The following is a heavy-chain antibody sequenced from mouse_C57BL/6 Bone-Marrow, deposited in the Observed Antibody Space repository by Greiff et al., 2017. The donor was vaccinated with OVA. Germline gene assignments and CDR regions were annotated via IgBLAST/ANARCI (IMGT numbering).Heavy chain of an antibody. CDR3: AISPYYYAMDY. CDR2: SRNKANDYTT. CDR1: GFTFSDFY. J-gene: IGHJ4*01. Sequence: VQLKESGGGLVQSGRSLRLSCATSGFTFSDFYMEWVRQAPGKGLEWIAASRNKANDYTTEYSASVKGRFIVSRDTSQSILYLQMNALRAEDTAIYYCAISPYYYAMDYWGQGTSVTVSS. V-gene: IGHV7-1*01.